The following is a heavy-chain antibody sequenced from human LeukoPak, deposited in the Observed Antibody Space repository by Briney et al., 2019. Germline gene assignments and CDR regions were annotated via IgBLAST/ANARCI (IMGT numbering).Heavy chain of an antibody. D-gene: IGHD2-2*02. CDR3: ARDLDVAVPAAIRAYYYYGMDV. CDR1: GFTFSSYE. CDR2: ISSSGSTI. J-gene: IGHJ6*02. V-gene: IGHV3-48*03. Sequence: GGSLRLSCAASGFTFSSYEMNWVRQAPGKGLEWVSYISSSGSTIYYADSVKGRFTISRDNAKNSLYLQMNSLRAEDTAVYYCARDLDVAVPAAIRAYYYYGMDVWGQGTTVTVSS.